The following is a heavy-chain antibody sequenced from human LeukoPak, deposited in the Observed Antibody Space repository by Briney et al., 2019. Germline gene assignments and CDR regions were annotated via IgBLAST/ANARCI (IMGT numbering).Heavy chain of an antibody. D-gene: IGHD2-2*01. J-gene: IGHJ4*02. V-gene: IGHV3-30*03. CDR3: ARGGSVGSNFDY. CDR1: GFTFSNYG. Sequence: GGSLRLSCAASGFTFSNYGMHWVRQAPGGGVEGVAFISYDGSNNYYADSAKGRFTISRGNSKNSLYLQMNSRRGEDTAVYYCARGGSVGSNFDYWGEGALVTVSS. CDR2: ISYDGSNN.